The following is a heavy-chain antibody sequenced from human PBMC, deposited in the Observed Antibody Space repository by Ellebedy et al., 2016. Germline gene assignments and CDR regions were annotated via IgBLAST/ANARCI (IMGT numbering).Heavy chain of an antibody. D-gene: IGHD2-2*02. J-gene: IGHJ3*02. CDR1: GASISTYH. Sequence: SETLSLXXTVSGASISTYHWTWFRQPPGKGLEWIGYIYYSGSTNYNPSLKSRVTMSLDTSKNQFSLILSSVTAADTAVYYCARASPILDDAFDIWGQGTMVTVSS. CDR2: IYYSGST. CDR3: ARASPILDDAFDI. V-gene: IGHV4-59*12.